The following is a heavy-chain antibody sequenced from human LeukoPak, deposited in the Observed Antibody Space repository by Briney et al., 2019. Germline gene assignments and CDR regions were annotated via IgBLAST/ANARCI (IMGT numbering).Heavy chain of an antibody. Sequence: PGGSLRLSCAASGFTFSSYSMNWVRQAPGKGLEWVSYISSSSSTIYYADSVKGRFTISRDNSKNMLYLQMNSLRAEDTAVYYCAKADIVATIHGGIDYWGQGTLVTVSS. CDR2: ISSSSSTI. CDR1: GFTFSSYS. CDR3: AKADIVATIHGGIDY. D-gene: IGHD5-12*01. V-gene: IGHV3-48*01. J-gene: IGHJ4*02.